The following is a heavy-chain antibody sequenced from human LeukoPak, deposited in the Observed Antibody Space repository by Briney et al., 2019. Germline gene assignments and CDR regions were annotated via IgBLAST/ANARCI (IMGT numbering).Heavy chain of an antibody. CDR1: GGSISSYY. CDR3: ARGGGSSGWYGDAFDI. CDR2: IYYSGST. J-gene: IGHJ3*02. V-gene: IGHV4-59*01. D-gene: IGHD6-19*01. Sequence: SETLSLTCTVSGGSISSYYWSWIRQPPGKGLEWIGYIYYSGSTNYNPSLKSRVTISVDTSKNQFSLKLSSVTAADTAVYYCARGGGSSGWYGDAFDIWGQGTMVTVSS.